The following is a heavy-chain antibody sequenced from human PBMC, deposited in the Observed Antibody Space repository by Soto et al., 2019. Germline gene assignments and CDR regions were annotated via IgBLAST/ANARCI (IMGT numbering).Heavy chain of an antibody. CDR3: AKMVTWDSSGYYQGGFDC. CDR1: GFTLEDYA. CDR2: ISWNSGKI. J-gene: IGHJ4*02. V-gene: IGHV3-9*01. Sequence: EMHLVESGGGLVQPGRYLTISCAASGFTLEDYAMHWVRQAPGKGLEWVSGISWNSGKIIYADSVKGRFTISRDNAKNGLYLQMNSLRPEDTALYYCAKMVTWDSSGYYQGGFDCWGQGTLVTVSS. D-gene: IGHD3-22*01.